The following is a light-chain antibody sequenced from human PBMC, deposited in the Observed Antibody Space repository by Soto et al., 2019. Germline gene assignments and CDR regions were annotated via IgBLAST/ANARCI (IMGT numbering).Light chain of an antibody. CDR3: HQYDSWT. CDR2: GAC. J-gene: IGKJ1*01. CDR1: QSFNSIY. V-gene: IGKV3-20*01. Sequence: IVLTHSPGTLSLSPRERATLSSSASQSFNSIYLAWYQQKPGQALRLFSYGACSRATGIPDRVSGSGSGTDFTLTISRLEPEDFAVYYCHQYDSWTFGQGTKVDI.